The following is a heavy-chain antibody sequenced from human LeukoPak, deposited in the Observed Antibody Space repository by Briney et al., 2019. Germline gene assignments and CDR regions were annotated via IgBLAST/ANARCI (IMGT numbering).Heavy chain of an antibody. CDR1: GGPFSGYY. J-gene: IGHJ4*02. D-gene: IGHD3-22*01. CDR3: ASSTYYYDSSGSSAY. CDR2: INHSGST. V-gene: IGHV4-34*01. Sequence: SETLSLTCAVYGGPFSGYYWSWIRHPPGKGLEWIGEINHSGSTNYNPSLKGRVTISVDTSKNQFSLKLSSVTAADTAVYYCASSTYYYDSSGSSAYWGQGTLVIVSS.